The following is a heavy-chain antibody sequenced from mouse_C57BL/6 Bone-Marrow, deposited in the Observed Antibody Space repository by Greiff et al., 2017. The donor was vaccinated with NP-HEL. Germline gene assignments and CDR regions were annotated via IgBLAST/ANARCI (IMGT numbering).Heavy chain of an antibody. CDR2: ISDGGSYT. CDR1: GFTFSSYA. D-gene: IGHD1-1*01. V-gene: IGHV5-4*03. Sequence: EVKLQESGGGLVKPGGSLKLSCAASGFTFSSYAMSWVRQTPEKRLEWVATISDGGSYTYYPDNVKGRFTISRDNAKNNLYLQMSHLKSEDTAMYYCARGVHYGSSYGWYFDVWGTGTTVTVSS. J-gene: IGHJ1*03. CDR3: ARGVHYGSSYGWYFDV.